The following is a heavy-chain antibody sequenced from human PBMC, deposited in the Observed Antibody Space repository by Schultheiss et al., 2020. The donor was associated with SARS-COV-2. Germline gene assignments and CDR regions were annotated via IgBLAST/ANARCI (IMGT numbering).Heavy chain of an antibody. CDR1: GFTFSSYS. CDR2: ISYDGSKQ. V-gene: IGHV3-30*03. Sequence: GGSLRLSCAASGFTFSSYSMNWVRQAPGKGLEWVAAISYDGSKQLYVDSVKGRFTLSRDNAKNSLYLQMNSLRAEDTAVYYCARESGDFWSGYIFYGMDVWGQGTTVTVSS. D-gene: IGHD3-3*01. CDR3: ARESGDFWSGYIFYGMDV. J-gene: IGHJ6*02.